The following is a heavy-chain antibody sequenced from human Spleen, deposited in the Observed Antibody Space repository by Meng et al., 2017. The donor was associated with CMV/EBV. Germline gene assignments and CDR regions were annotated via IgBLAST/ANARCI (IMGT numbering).Heavy chain of an antibody. CDR3: ARVLPSQAGFDY. Sequence: GQLVRSGAEVKRPGASVKFSCKASGYTFTGYYMHWVRQAPGQGLEWMGWINPNSGGTNYAQKFQGRVTMTRDTSISTAYMELSRLRSDDTAVYYCARVLPSQAGFDYWGQGTLVTVSS. V-gene: IGHV1-2*02. J-gene: IGHJ4*02. CDR2: INPNSGGT. CDR1: GYTFTGYY. D-gene: IGHD1-26*01.